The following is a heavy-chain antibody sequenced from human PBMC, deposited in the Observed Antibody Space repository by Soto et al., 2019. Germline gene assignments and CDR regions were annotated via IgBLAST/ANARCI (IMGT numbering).Heavy chain of an antibody. V-gene: IGHV1-69*06. D-gene: IGHD6-19*01. CDR3: ARENSSGWYGFD. CDR1: GGTFSSYA. CDR2: IIPIFGTA. J-gene: IGHJ4*02. Sequence: SVKVSCKASGGTFSSYAISWVRQAPGQGLEWMGGIIPIFGTANYAQKFQGRVTITADKSTSTAYMELSSLRSEDTAVYYCARENSSGWYGFDWGQGTLVTVSS.